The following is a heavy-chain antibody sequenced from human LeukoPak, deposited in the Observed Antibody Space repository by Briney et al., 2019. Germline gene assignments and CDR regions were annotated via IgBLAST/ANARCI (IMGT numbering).Heavy chain of an antibody. V-gene: IGHV1-2*02. J-gene: IGHJ6*02. D-gene: IGHD3-10*01. CDR3: ARWTMVRGVIINQVDYYYGMDV. CDR1: GYTFTNFD. CDR2: INPNNGGT. Sequence: ASVKVSCKASGYTFTNFDINWVRQAPGQGLEWMGWINPNNGGTDYAQKFQGRVTMTRDTSISTAYMELSSLRSEDTAVYYCARWTMVRGVIINQVDYYYGMDVWGQGTTVTVSS.